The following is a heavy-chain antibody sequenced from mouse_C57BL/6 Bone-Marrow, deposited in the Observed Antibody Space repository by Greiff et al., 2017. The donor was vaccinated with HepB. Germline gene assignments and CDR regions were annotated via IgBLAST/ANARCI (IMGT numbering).Heavy chain of an antibody. V-gene: IGHV1-81*01. Sequence: QVQLKESGAELARPGASVKLSCKASGYTFTSYGISWVKQRTGQGLAWIGEIYPRSGNTYYNEKFKGKATLTADKSSSTAYMELRSLTSEDSAVYFCAREDYYGSSHWYFDVWGTGTTVTVSS. CDR2: IYPRSGNT. J-gene: IGHJ1*03. CDR3: AREDYYGSSHWYFDV. CDR1: GYTFTSYG. D-gene: IGHD1-1*01.